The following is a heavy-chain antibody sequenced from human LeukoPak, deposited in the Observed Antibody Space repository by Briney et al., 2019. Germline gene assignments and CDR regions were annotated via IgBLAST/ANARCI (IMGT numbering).Heavy chain of an antibody. V-gene: IGHV1-3*01. CDR3: ARGSGSYWGGY. D-gene: IGHD1-26*01. Sequence: ASVKVSCKASGYTFTSYYMHWVRQAPGQGLEWMGWISAYNGNTNYSQKFQDRVTITRDTSASTAYMELSSLRSEDTAVYYCARGSGSYWGGYWGQGTLVTVSS. CDR2: ISAYNGNT. CDR1: GYTFTSYY. J-gene: IGHJ4*02.